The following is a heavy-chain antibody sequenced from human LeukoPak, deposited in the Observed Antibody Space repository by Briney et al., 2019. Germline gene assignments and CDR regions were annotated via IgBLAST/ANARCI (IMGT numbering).Heavy chain of an antibody. CDR2: IYYSGST. CDR3: ARGGYYYNSGTEAYFDY. J-gene: IGHJ4*02. CDR1: GGSIGSYY. D-gene: IGHD3-10*01. Sequence: SETLSLTCTVSGGSIGSYYWSWIRQPPGKGLEWIGYIYYSGSTNYNPSLKSRVTISVDTSKNQFSLKLSSVTAADTAVYYCARGGYYYNSGTEAYFDYWAQGTLVTVSS. V-gene: IGHV4-59*01.